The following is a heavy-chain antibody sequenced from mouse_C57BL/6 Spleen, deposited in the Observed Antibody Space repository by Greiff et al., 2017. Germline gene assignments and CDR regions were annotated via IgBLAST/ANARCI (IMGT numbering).Heavy chain of an antibody. V-gene: IGHV1-77*01. Sequence: VQVVESGAELVKPGASVKISCKASGYTFTDYYINWVKQRPGQGLEWIGKIGPGSGSTYYNEKFKGKATLTADKSYSTAYMQLSSLTSEDSAVYFCARRGKINYYGSSYDWYFDVWGTGTTVTVSS. CDR1: GYTFTDYY. CDR3: ARRGKINYYGSSYDWYFDV. CDR2: IGPGSGST. D-gene: IGHD1-1*01. J-gene: IGHJ1*03.